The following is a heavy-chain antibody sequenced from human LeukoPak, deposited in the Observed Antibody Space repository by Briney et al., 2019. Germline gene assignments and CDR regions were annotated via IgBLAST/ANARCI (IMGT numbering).Heavy chain of an antibody. D-gene: IGHD6-13*01. CDR2: ISGSGGST. V-gene: IGHV3-23*01. J-gene: IGHJ4*02. Sequence: GGSLRLSCAASGFTFSSYGMHWVRQAPGKGLEWVSAISGSGGSTYYADSVKGRFTISRDNSKNTLYLQMNSLRAEDTAVYYCAKGKSSSSWYYFDYWGQGTLVTVSS. CDR3: AKGKSSSSWYYFDY. CDR1: GFTFSSYG.